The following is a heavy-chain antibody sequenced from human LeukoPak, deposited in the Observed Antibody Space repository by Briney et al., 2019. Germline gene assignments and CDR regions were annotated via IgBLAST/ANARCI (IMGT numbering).Heavy chain of an antibody. Sequence: SVRVSCKASVGTFSIYAISWVRQAPGQGREGVGGIIPMFGPAKYAQKFQGRVTITADESPSTAYMELSSLRSEDTAVYYCAREGHYYDSSGYRNPPFDYWGQGTLVTVSS. J-gene: IGHJ4*02. CDR2: IIPMFGPA. V-gene: IGHV1-69*01. CDR3: AREGHYYDSSGYRNPPFDY. CDR1: VGTFSIYA. D-gene: IGHD3-22*01.